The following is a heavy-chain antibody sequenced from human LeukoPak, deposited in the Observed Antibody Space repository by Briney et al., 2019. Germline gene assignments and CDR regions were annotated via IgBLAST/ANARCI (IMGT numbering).Heavy chain of an antibody. J-gene: IGHJ5*02. Sequence: GASVKVSCTASGYTFTGYYMHWVRQAPGHGLEWMGWINPNSGGTNYAQKFQGRVTMTRDTSISTAYMELSRLRSDDTAVYYCARGASSYYDSSGSSPGDFDPWGQGTLVTVSS. CDR3: ARGASSYYDSSGSSPGDFDP. CDR2: INPNSGGT. D-gene: IGHD3-22*01. CDR1: GYTFTGYY. V-gene: IGHV1-2*02.